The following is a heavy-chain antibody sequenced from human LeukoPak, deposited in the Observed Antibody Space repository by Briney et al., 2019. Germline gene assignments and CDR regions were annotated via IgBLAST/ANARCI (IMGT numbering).Heavy chain of an antibody. V-gene: IGHV5-51*01. D-gene: IGHD2-15*01. CDR3: ARALYGYGMDV. Sequence: GESLKISCKTSGYNFANDWIDWVRQMPGKGLEWMGIIHPGDAKTKYSPSFQGQVTISADKSISTAYLQWSSLKASDTAIYYCARALYGYGMDVWGQGTTVTVSS. CDR1: GYNFANDW. CDR2: IHPGDAKT. J-gene: IGHJ6*02.